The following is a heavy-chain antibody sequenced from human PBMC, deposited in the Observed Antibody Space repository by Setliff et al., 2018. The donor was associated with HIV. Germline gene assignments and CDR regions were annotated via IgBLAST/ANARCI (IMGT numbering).Heavy chain of an antibody. J-gene: IGHJ4*02. CDR1: GYTFTSYY. V-gene: IGHV1-69*06. CDR3: ARTFYGGNRLFDY. Sequence: SVKVSCKASGYTFTSYYMHWVRQAPGQGLEWVGGIIPLFGTTNYARKFQGRVTITADKSTSTGYMELSSLRSEDTAVYYCARTFYGGNRLFDYWGQGTLVTVSS. CDR2: IIPLFGTT. D-gene: IGHD4-17*01.